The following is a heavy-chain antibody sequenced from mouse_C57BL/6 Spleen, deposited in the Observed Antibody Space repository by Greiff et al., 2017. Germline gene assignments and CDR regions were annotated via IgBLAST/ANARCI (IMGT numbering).Heavy chain of an antibody. CDR1: GYTFTDYN. CDR2: INPNNGGT. J-gene: IGHJ4*01. CDR3: ARSEGDYYGSSYVYAMDY. D-gene: IGHD1-1*01. V-gene: IGHV1-18*01. Sequence: EVQLQQSGPELVKPGASVKIPCKASGYTFTDYNMDWVKQSHGKSLEWIGDINPNNGGTIYNQKFKGKATLTVDKSSSTAYMELRSLTSEDTAVYYCARSEGDYYGSSYVYAMDYWGQGTSVTVSS.